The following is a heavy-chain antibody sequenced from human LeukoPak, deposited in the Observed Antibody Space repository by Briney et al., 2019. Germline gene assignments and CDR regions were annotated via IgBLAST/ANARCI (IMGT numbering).Heavy chain of an antibody. Sequence: SVKVSCKASGGTFSSYAISWVRQDRGRGLEGMGGSIPMFGTANYAQKFQGSVTITAANSKSTAYMELSSLRSDDTAVYYCASYCGGDCYNAFDIWGQGTMVTVSS. D-gene: IGHD2-21*02. CDR1: GGTFSSYA. CDR3: ASYCGGDCYNAFDI. J-gene: IGHJ3*02. CDR2: SIPMFGTA. V-gene: IGHV1-69*06.